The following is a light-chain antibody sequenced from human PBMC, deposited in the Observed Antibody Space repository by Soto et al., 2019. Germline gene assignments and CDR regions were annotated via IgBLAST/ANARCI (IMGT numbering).Light chain of an antibody. CDR1: QGISSY. CDR2: DSS. Sequence: DILLTQSPSFLSASVGDRVTISCRASQGISSYLAWYQQTPGKAPKLLIYDSSTLQSGVPSRFSGSGSGTEFTLTISSLQPEDFAAYYCQQLNTFPVTFGQGTRLDI. J-gene: IGKJ5*01. CDR3: QQLNTFPVT. V-gene: IGKV1-9*01.